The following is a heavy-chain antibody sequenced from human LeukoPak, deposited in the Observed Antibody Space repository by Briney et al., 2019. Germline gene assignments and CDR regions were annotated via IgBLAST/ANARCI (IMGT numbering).Heavy chain of an antibody. D-gene: IGHD6-6*01. CDR2: IYTSGST. Sequence: KPSETLSLTCTVSGGSISSYYWSWIRQPPGKGPEWIGYIYTSGSTNYNPSLKSRVTISVDTSKNQFSLKLSSVTAADTAVYYCARTDSSSPDVAWFDPWGQGTLVTVSS. CDR3: ARTDSSSPDVAWFDP. J-gene: IGHJ5*02. V-gene: IGHV4-4*09. CDR1: GGSISSYY.